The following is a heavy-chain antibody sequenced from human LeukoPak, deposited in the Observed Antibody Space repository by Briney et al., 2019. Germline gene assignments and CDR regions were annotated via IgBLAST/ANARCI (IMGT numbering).Heavy chain of an antibody. CDR1: GFTLSGYW. CDR2: INLGGGAK. CDR3: AAWGKYNY. D-gene: IGHD7-27*01. J-gene: IGHJ4*02. V-gene: IGHV3-7*01. Sequence: GSLRLSCAASGFTLSGYWMNWVRQAPGKGLEWVANINLGGGAKLYVDSVKGRFTISRDNAKNSLDLQMNSLKVEDTAVYYCAAWGKYNYWGQGTLVTVSS.